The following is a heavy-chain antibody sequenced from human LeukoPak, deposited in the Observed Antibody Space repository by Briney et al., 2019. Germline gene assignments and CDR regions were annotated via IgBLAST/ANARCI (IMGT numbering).Heavy chain of an antibody. Sequence: GGSLRLYCAASGFTFSSYGMHWVRQAPGKGLEWVAVIWYDGSNKYYADSVKGRFTISRDNSKNTLYLQMNSLRAEDTAVYYCARGYSSSWYGYYYYGMDVWGQGTTVTVSS. CDR2: IWYDGSNK. J-gene: IGHJ6*02. CDR1: GFTFSSYG. V-gene: IGHV3-33*01. CDR3: ARGYSSSWYGYYYYGMDV. D-gene: IGHD6-13*01.